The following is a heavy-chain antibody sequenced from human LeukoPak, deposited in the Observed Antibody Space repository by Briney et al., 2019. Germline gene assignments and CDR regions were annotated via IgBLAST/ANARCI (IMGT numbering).Heavy chain of an antibody. D-gene: IGHD1-26*01. J-gene: IGHJ5*02. CDR3: ARGSGSRGRDWFDP. Sequence: ASVKVSCMGYRYTFLNHDIDGVRQAAGQGLEWMGWMNSNSGNTGYAQKFQGRVTVTRDTAISTAYMELYSLTSDDTAVDYCARGSGSRGRDWFDPWGQGTLVTVS. CDR1: RYTFLNHD. V-gene: IGHV1-8*03. CDR2: MNSNSGNT.